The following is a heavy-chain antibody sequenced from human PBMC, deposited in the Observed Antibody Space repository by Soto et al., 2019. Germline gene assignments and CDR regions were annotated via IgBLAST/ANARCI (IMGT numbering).Heavy chain of an antibody. CDR2: IYYSGST. CDR3: ARDSLVDCSSTSCYHGFDY. V-gene: IGHV4-31*03. D-gene: IGHD2-2*01. J-gene: IGHJ4*02. Sequence: SETLSLTCTVSGGSISSGGYYWSWIRQHPGKGLEWIGYIYYSGSTYYNPSLKSRVTISVDTSKNQFSLKLSSVTAADTAVYYCARDSLVDCSSTSCYHGFDYWGQGTLVTVSS. CDR1: GGSISSGGYY.